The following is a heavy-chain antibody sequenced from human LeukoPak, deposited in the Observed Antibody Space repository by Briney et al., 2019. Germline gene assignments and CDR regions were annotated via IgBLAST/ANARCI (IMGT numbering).Heavy chain of an antibody. J-gene: IGHJ3*02. CDR1: GFTYSSYA. CDR3: ARDRGDIVVVPAADLQENDAFDI. D-gene: IGHD2-2*01. CDR2: ISYDGRNK. V-gene: IGHV3-30-3*01. Sequence: GGSLRLSGAASGFTYSSYAMHWVRQAPGKGLEWVAVISYDGRNKYYADSVKGRFTISRDNSKSTLYLQMNSLRAEDTAVYYCARDRGDIVVVPAADLQENDAFDIWGQGTMVTVSS.